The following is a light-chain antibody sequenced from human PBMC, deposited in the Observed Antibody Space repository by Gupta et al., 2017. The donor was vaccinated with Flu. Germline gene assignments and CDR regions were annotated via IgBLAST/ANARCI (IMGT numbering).Light chain of an antibody. CDR2: WAS. V-gene: IGKV4-1*01. CDR1: QIVLYNSNNKNY. Sequence: DIVITQSLDSLAVSLRERATTNCKSSQIVLYNSNNKNYLAWYQQKPGQPPKLLIYWASTRESGVPDRFSGSGFGTDFTLTISSLQAEDVAVYYCQQDTSAPYSFGQGTKLEIK. CDR3: QQDTSAPYS. J-gene: IGKJ2*03.